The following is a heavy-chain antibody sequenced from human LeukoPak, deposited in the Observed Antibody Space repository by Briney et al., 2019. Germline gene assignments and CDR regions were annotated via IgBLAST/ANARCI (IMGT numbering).Heavy chain of an antibody. J-gene: IGHJ5*02. V-gene: IGHV3-30*18. CDR2: ISYDGSNK. CDR3: AKDRIAAAGSNWFDP. D-gene: IGHD6-13*01. CDR1: AITFSSYG. Sequence: PGGSLRLSCAASAITFSSYGMHWVRQAPGKGLEWVAVISYDGSNKYYADSVKGRFTISRDNSKNTLYLQMNSLRAEDTAVYYCAKDRIAAAGSNWFDPWGQGTLVTVSS.